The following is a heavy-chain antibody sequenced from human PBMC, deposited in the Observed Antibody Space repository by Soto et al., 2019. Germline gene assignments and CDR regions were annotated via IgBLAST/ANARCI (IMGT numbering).Heavy chain of an antibody. J-gene: IGHJ5*02. CDR2: ISRTGDDV. CDR1: GFIFTNYG. D-gene: IGHD4-17*01. CDR3: ATDSLYSTTWYDYFDL. V-gene: IGHV3-21*06. Sequence: EGQLVESGEAWSSRGGSLRLSCAASGFIFTNYGMHWVRQAPGKGLEWVASISRTGDDVLYADSVKGRFSISRDNAKNSLSLQMSSLRVEDTSVYYCATDSLYSTTWYDYFDLWGQGTLVTVSS.